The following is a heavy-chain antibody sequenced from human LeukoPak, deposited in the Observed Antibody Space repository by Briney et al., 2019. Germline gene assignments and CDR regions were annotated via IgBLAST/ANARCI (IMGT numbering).Heavy chain of an antibody. Sequence: GGSLRLSCAASGFTFSSYEMNWVRQAPGKGLEWVSYISSSGSTIYYADSVKGRFTISRDNAKNSLSLQMNSRRAEEPAVYYCARERAVAGTRFGHWGQGTLVTVSS. V-gene: IGHV3-48*03. D-gene: IGHD6-19*01. CDR2: ISSSGSTI. CDR3: ARERAVAGTRFGH. CDR1: GFTFSSYE. J-gene: IGHJ4*02.